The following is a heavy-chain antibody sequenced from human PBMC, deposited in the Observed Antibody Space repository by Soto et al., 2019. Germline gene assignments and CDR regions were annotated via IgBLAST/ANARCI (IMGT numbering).Heavy chain of an antibody. Sequence: QVQLVQSGAEVKKPGSSVKVSCKASGGTFSSYAISWVRQAPGQGLEWMGGIIPIFGTANYAQKFQGRVTITADESTSTAYMELSSLRSEDTAVYYCATEEGIAVAGRPYYYYGMDVWGQGTTVTVSS. CDR1: GGTFSSYA. D-gene: IGHD6-19*01. J-gene: IGHJ6*02. CDR2: IIPIFGTA. CDR3: ATEEGIAVAGRPYYYYGMDV. V-gene: IGHV1-69*01.